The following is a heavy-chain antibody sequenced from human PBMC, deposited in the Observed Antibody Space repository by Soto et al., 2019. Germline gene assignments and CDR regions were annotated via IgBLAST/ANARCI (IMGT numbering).Heavy chain of an antibody. CDR1: GFTFSSYV. V-gene: IGHV3-20*04. J-gene: IGHJ4*01. CDR3: ARGLNKAALSFEY. Sequence: GGSLRLSCAASGFTFSSYVMHWVRQAPGKGLEWISGINWNGASAGYADSVKGRFTISRDNAKNSLYLQMNSLRAEDTALYYCARGLNKAALSFEYWGQGTLVTVSS. D-gene: IGHD6-25*01. CDR2: INWNGASA.